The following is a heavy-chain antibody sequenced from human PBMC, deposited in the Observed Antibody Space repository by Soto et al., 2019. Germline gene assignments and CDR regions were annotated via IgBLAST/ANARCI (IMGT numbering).Heavy chain of an antibody. CDR1: GFTFNSRA. Sequence: PGGSLRLSCAVSGFTFNSRAMHWVRQAPGKGLGWVAVISYDGSNKYYADSVKGRFTISRDNSKNTLYLQMNSLRAEDTAVYYCARDGPLDYYDSSGLLYYFDYWGQGTLVTVSS. CDR3: ARDGPLDYYDSSGLLYYFDY. J-gene: IGHJ4*02. CDR2: ISYDGSNK. D-gene: IGHD3-22*01. V-gene: IGHV3-30-3*01.